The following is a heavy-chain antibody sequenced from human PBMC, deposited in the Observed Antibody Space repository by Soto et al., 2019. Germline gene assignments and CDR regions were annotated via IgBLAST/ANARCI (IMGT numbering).Heavy chain of an antibody. D-gene: IGHD2-2*01. CDR3: ARGGGSTKVDY. CDR2: TSNSGST. J-gene: IGHJ4*02. V-gene: IGHV4-31*03. Sequence: QVQLQESGPGLVKPSQTLSLTCTVSGGSITSSGYYWSRIRQHPGEGLEWIGFTSNSGSTSYNPSLKSRVTISVGSSSNQFSLNLPSVTAAGTAVSYCARGGGSTKVDYWGQGTLVSVSP. CDR1: GGSITSSGYY.